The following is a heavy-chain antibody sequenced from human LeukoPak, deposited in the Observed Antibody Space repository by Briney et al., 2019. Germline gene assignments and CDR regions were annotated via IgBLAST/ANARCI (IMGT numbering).Heavy chain of an antibody. CDR2: IYSDNT. CDR3: GGEIQAPGKTLEY. Sequence: PGGSLRLSCTVSGFTVSSNSMSWVRQAPGKGLEWVSFIYSDNTHYSDSVKGRFTISRDNSKNTLYLQMNSLRAEDTAVYYCGGEIQAPGKTLEYWGQGTLVAVSS. J-gene: IGHJ4*02. V-gene: IGHV3-53*01. CDR1: GFTVSSNS.